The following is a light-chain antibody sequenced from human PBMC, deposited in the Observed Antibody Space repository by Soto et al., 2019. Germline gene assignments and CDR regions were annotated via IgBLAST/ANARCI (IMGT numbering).Light chain of an antibody. CDR1: TSDVGGYNH. J-gene: IGLJ3*02. V-gene: IGLV2-11*01. Sequence: QSALTQPRSVSGSPGQSVAISCTGTTSDVGGYNHVSWYQHHPGKAPKLMIYDVNKRPSGVPDRFSGSKSGNTASLTISGLQAEDEADYYCGSYAGSDTWVFGGGTKLTVL. CDR3: GSYAGSDTWV. CDR2: DVN.